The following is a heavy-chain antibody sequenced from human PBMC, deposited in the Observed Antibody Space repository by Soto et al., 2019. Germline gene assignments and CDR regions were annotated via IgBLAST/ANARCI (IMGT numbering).Heavy chain of an antibody. J-gene: IGHJ4*02. CDR3: AKGNGSWYFDY. CDR2: ISYDGSNK. Sequence: GGSLRLSCAASGFTFSSYGMHWVRQAPGKGLEWVAVISYDGSNKYYADSVKGRFTISRDNSKNTLYLQMNSLRAEDTAVYYCAKGNGSWYFDYWGQGTLVTVSS. CDR1: GFTFSSYG. V-gene: IGHV3-30*18. D-gene: IGHD6-13*01.